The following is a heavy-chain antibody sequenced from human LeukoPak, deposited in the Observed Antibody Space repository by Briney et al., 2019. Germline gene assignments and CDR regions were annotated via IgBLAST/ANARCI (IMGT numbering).Heavy chain of an antibody. J-gene: IGHJ6*03. D-gene: IGHD1-7*01. CDR3: ARGHMELRNYYYYYMDV. V-gene: IGHV4-4*07. CDR2: IYTSGST. Sequence: KPSETPSLTRTVSGGSISSYHWSWIPQPAGKGLEWIGRIYTSGSTNYNPSLKSRVTISVDKSKNQFSLKLSSVTAADTAVYYCARGHMELRNYYYYYMDVWGKGTTVTVSS. CDR1: GGSISSYH.